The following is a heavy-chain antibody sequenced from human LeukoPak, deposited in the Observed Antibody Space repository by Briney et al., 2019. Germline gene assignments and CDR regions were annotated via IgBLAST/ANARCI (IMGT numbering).Heavy chain of an antibody. CDR1: GGSFSGYY. V-gene: IGHV4-34*01. CDR3: AREIVATISGYFHYYYMDV. J-gene: IGHJ6*03. Sequence: SETLSLTCAVYGGSFSGYYWSWIRQPPGKGLEWIGEINHSGSTNYNPSLKSRVTLSVDTSKNQFSLKLSSVTAADTAVYFCAREIVATISGYFHYYYMDVWGKGTTVTISS. D-gene: IGHD5-12*01. CDR2: INHSGST.